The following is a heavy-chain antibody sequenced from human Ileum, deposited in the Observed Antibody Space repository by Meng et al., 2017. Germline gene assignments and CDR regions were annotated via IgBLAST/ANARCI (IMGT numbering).Heavy chain of an antibody. D-gene: IGHD3-22*01. J-gene: IGHJ4*02. V-gene: IGHV4-30-4*01. CDR1: GGSISSGDYY. CDR3: ARDRDSSGYYPY. CDR2: IYYSGST. Sequence: QVKRQEAGPGLVKPSQTLSRTCTVSGGSISSGDYYWSWLRQPPGKGLEWIGYIYYSGSTYYNPSLKSRLTISVDTSKNQFSLKLSSVTAADTAVYYCARDRDSSGYYPYWGQGTLVTVSS.